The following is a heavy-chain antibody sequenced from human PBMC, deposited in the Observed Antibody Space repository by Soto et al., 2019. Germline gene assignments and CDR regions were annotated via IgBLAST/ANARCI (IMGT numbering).Heavy chain of an antibody. D-gene: IGHD3-3*01. CDR3: TTYDFSDY. CDR2: ISYDGSNK. Sequence: GGSLRLSCAASGFTFSSYAMHWVRQAPGKGLEWVAVISYDGSNKYYADSVKGRFTISRDNSKNTLYLQMNSLRAEDTAVYYCTTYDFSDYWCQGTLVTVSS. V-gene: IGHV3-30-3*01. CDR1: GFTFSSYA. J-gene: IGHJ4*02.